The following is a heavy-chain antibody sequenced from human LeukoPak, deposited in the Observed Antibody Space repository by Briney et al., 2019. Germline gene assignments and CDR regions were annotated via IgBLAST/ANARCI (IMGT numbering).Heavy chain of an antibody. CDR2: ISSSSSTI. J-gene: IGHJ5*01. V-gene: IGHV3-48*01. D-gene: IGHD6-19*01. CDR3: ARDSSGWYHWFDS. Sequence: PGGCLRLSCAASGFTFSNYDMNWVRQAPGKGLEWVSYISSSSSTIYYADSVKGRFTISRDNGKNSLYLQMNSLRAEDTAVCYCARDSSGWYHWFDSWGQGTLVTVSS. CDR1: GFTFSNYD.